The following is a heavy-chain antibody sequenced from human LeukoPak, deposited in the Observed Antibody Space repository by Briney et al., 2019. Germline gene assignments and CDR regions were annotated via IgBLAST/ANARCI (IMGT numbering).Heavy chain of an antibody. V-gene: IGHV3-9*01. Sequence: GGSLRLSCVASGFKFNDYAMHWVRQAPGKGLEWVSGLSWHSGSIGYADSVKGRFIISRDNAKNSLCLEMNSLRPEDSALYYCAKETKVGENLYYFDYWGRGTLVTVSS. D-gene: IGHD1-26*01. CDR1: GFKFNDYA. CDR3: AKETKVGENLYYFDY. CDR2: LSWHSGSI. J-gene: IGHJ4*02.